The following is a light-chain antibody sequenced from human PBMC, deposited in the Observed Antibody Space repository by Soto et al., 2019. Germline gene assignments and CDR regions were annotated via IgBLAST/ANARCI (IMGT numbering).Light chain of an antibody. J-gene: IGLJ2*01. CDR2: GNT. Sequence: QSVLTQPPSVSGAPGQRVTISCTGSSSNIGAGYDVHWYQQLPGRAPKLLIYGNTNRPSGVPDRFSGSKSGTSASLAITGNQAEDEADYYCLSFDSSLSVVFGGGTKVTVL. CDR3: LSFDSSLSVV. V-gene: IGLV1-40*01. CDR1: SSNIGAGYD.